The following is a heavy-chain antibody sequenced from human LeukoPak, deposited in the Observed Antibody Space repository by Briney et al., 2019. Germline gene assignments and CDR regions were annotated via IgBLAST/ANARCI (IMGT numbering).Heavy chain of an antibody. D-gene: IGHD6-19*01. CDR2: IYYSGST. CDR1: GGSISSYY. J-gene: IGHJ3*02. V-gene: IGHV4-59*08. Sequence: SETLSLTCTVSGGSISSYYWSWIRQPPGKGLEWIGYIYYSGSTNYNPSLKSRVTISVDTSKNQFSLKLSSVTAADTAVYYCARIYSGWPRRRDAFDIWGQGTMVTVSS. CDR3: ARIYSGWPRRRDAFDI.